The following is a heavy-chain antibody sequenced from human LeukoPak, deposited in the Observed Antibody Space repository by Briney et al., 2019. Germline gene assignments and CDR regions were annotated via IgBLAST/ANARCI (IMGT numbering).Heavy chain of an antibody. Sequence: GGSLRLSCAPSGFTFSSYSMNWVRQAPGKGLEWVSYISSSRSYIYYADSVKGRFTISRDNAKNSLYLQMSSLRVEDTAVYYCAREHSGGGNYYDSSSYYRSFDYWGQGTPVTVSS. CDR2: ISSSRSYI. CDR3: AREHSGGGNYYDSSSYYRSFDY. CDR1: GFTFSSYS. D-gene: IGHD3-22*01. V-gene: IGHV3-21*01. J-gene: IGHJ4*02.